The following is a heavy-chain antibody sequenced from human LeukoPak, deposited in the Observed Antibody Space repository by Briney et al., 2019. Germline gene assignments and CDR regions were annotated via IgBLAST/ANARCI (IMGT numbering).Heavy chain of an antibody. CDR2: INHSGST. CDR1: GGSFSGYY. J-gene: IGHJ4*02. V-gene: IGHV4-34*01. CDR3: ARGASSWYPQTGYFDY. Sequence: SETLSLTCAVYGGSFSGYYWSWIRQPPGKGLEWIGEINHSGSTNYNPSLKSRVTISVDTSKNQFSLKLSSVTAADTAVYYFARGASSWYPQTGYFDYWGQGTLVTVSS. D-gene: IGHD6-13*01.